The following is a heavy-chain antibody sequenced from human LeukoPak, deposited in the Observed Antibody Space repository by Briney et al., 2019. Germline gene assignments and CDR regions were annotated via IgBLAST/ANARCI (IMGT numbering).Heavy chain of an antibody. V-gene: IGHV1-46*01. Sequence: ASVPVSCKAPGYTFTSYYLHWVRQAPGQGLEWMGIINPSGGSTSYAQKFQGRVTMTRDTSTSTVYMELTSLRSEDTAVYYCARAITVVTGHFDYWGQGALVT. CDR3: ARAITVVTGHFDY. CDR1: GYTFTSYY. CDR2: INPSGGST. D-gene: IGHD4-23*01. J-gene: IGHJ4*02.